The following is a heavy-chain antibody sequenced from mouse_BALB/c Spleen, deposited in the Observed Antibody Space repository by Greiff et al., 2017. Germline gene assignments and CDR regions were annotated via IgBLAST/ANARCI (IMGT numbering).Heavy chain of an antibody. V-gene: IGHV3-6*02. J-gene: IGHJ4*01. CDR1: GYSITSGYY. CDR3: AREGIYGLDAMDY. CDR2: ISYDGSN. Sequence: EVKLQESGPGLVKPSQSLSLTCSVTGYSITSGYYWNWIRQFPGNKLEWMGYISYDGSNNYNPSLKNRISITRDTSKNQFFLKLNSVTTEDTATYYCAREGIYGLDAMDYGGQGTSVTVSS. D-gene: IGHD1-1*02.